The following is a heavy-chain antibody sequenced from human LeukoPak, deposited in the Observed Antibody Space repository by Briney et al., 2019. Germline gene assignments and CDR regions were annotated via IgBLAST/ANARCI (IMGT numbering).Heavy chain of an antibody. CDR1: GGTFSSYA. J-gene: IGHJ4*02. Sequence: SVKVSCKASGGTFSSYAISWVRQAPGQGLEWMGGIIPIFGTANYAQKLQGRVTMTTDTSTSTVYMDLSGLRSEDTAVYYCAREGGGLGYFDSWGQGTLVTVSS. CDR2: IIPIFGTA. CDR3: AREGGGLGYFDS. V-gene: IGHV1-69*05. D-gene: IGHD3-16*01.